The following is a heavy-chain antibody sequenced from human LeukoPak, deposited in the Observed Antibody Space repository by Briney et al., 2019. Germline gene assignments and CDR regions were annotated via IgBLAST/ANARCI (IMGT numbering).Heavy chain of an antibody. CDR3: ARGGYSGYELFDY. J-gene: IGHJ4*02. Sequence: TSQTLSLTCAVSGGSISSGGYSWSWIRQPPGKGLEWIGYIYHSGSTYYNPSLKSRVTISVDRSKNQFSLKLSPVTAADTAVYYCARGGYSGYELFDYWGQGTLVTVSS. V-gene: IGHV4-30-2*01. CDR1: GGSISSGGYS. CDR2: IYHSGST. D-gene: IGHD5-12*01.